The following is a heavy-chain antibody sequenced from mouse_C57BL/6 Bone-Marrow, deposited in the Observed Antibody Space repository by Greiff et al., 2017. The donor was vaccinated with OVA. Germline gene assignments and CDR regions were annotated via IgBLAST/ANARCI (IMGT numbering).Heavy chain of an antibody. CDR2: ISYSGST. CDR3: PRTVRYFWYFDG. Sequence: EVQLQESGPGLAKPSQTLSLTCSVTGYSFTSDYWNWIRKFPGNKLEYMGYISYSGSTYYTPSLKSRISITRDTSKNQYYLQLNTVTTEDTATYDCPRTVRYFWYFDGWGTGTTVTVSS. D-gene: IGHD1-1*01. V-gene: IGHV3-8*01. CDR1: GYSFTSDY. J-gene: IGHJ1*03.